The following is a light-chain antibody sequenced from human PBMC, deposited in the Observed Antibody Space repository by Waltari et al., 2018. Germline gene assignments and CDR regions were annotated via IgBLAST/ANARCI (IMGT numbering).Light chain of an antibody. CDR2: AVS. CDR1: SSDVGNYKR. Sequence: QSALTQPASVSGSPGQSITISCTGSSSDVGNYKRVSWYQQHPGKAPKLMMYAVSKRPSGVSDRFSGSKSGDTASLTISGLQPEDEADYFCCSYAGSSKGVFGGGTKVTVL. J-gene: IGLJ2*01. CDR3: CSYAGSSKGV. V-gene: IGLV2-23*02.